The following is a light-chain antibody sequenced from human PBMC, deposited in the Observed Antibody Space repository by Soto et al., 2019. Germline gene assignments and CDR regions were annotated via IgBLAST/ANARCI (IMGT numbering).Light chain of an antibody. CDR2: GAS. Sequence: ELVVTKSPGPLSLSPGEKATLSCRASQSVSSSYLAWYQQKPGQATRLLIYGASTRATSFPARFSRSGSGTDFTLTISSIEPEDFAFYYCQQRSNSPFGGGTKVDI. V-gene: IGKV3D-20*02. J-gene: IGKJ4*02. CDR1: QSVSSSY. CDR3: QQRSNSP.